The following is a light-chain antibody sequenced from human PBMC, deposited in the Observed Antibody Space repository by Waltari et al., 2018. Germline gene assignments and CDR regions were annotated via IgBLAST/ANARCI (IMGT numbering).Light chain of an antibody. CDR1: SRDVGGYNY. CDR2: DVT. CDR3: SSFTTSSTYV. J-gene: IGLJ1*01. Sequence: QSALTQPASVSGSPGQSITISCSGSSRDVGGYNYGSWYQQHPDKVPNLLIYDVTYRPSGVSNRFSGSKSGNTASLTISGLQAEDEADYYCSSFTTSSTYVFGTGTRVTVL. V-gene: IGLV2-14*03.